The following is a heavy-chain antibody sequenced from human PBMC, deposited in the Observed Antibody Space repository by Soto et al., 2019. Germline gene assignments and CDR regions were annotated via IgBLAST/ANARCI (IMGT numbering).Heavy chain of an antibody. CDR2: IYYSGST. Sequence: PSETLSLTCTVSGGSISSSSYYWSWIRQPPGKGLEWIGYIYYSGSTNYNPSLKSRVTISVDTSKNQFSLKLSSVTAADTAVYYCARGDTLLWLGEKVYYGMDVWGQGTTVTVSS. D-gene: IGHD3-10*01. V-gene: IGHV4-61*01. CDR1: GGSISSSSYY. CDR3: ARGDTLLWLGEKVYYGMDV. J-gene: IGHJ6*02.